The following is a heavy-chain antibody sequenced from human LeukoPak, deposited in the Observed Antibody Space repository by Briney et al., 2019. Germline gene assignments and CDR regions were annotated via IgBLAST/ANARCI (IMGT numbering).Heavy chain of an antibody. CDR2: IIPIFGTA. CDR1: GGTFSSYA. CDR3: ARDDCSGGSCYSIYNY. Sequence: GASVTVSCKASGGTFSSYAISWVRQAPGQGLEWMGGIIPIFGTANYAQKFQGRVTITADESTSTAYMELSSLRSEDTAVYYCARDDCSGGSCYSIYNYWGQGTLVTVSS. J-gene: IGHJ4*02. V-gene: IGHV1-69*13. D-gene: IGHD2-15*01.